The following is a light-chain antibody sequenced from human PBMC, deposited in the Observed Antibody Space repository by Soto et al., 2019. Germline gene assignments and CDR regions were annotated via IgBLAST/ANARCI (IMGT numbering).Light chain of an antibody. CDR3: QQRSNWPPLT. CDR1: QSVGSY. Sequence: EIVFTQSPATLSLSPGERATLSCRASQSVGSYLAWYRQKPGQAPRLLIYDASNRATGIPARFSGSGSGTDFTLTISSLEPEDFAVYYCQQRSNWPPLTFGQGTRLEIK. J-gene: IGKJ5*01. CDR2: DAS. V-gene: IGKV3-11*01.